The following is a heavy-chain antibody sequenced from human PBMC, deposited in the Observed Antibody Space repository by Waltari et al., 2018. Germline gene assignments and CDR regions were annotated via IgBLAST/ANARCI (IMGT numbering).Heavy chain of an antibody. CDR3: AKGSRSG. CDR2: ISSSAGST. J-gene: IGHJ4*02. Sequence: EVQLLESGGGLVQPGGSLRLPCAASGFTFSSYAMNWVRQAPGKGLEWVSGISSSAGSTYYADSVKGRFTISRDNSKDTLYLQMNSLRAEDTAVYYCAKGSRSGWGQGTLVTVSS. CDR1: GFTFSSYA. V-gene: IGHV3-23*01.